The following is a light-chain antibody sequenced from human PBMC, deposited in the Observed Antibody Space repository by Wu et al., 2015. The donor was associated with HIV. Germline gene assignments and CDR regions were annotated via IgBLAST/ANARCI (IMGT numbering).Light chain of an antibody. CDR3: QQFNSYLI. CDR2: RAS. Sequence: ASQLTQSPSSLSASIGDRVTITCRASQGISSALAWYQQKPGKAPKLLIYRASSLGSGVPSRFSGSVSETDFTLTINNLQPEDFATYYCQQFNSYLIFGGGTKVEI. J-gene: IGKJ4*01. V-gene: IGKV1-13*02. CDR1: QGISSA.